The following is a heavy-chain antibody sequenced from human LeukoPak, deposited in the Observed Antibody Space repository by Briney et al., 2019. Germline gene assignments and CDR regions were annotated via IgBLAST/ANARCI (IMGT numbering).Heavy chain of an antibody. V-gene: IGHV1-24*01. CDR3: ATPAGKVEPRWFDY. D-gene: IGHD2-2*01. J-gene: IGHJ4*02. CDR2: FDPEDGET. Sequence: GASVKVSCKASGYTFTNYGITWVRQAPGPGLEWMGGFDPEDGETIYAQKFQGRVTMTEDTSTDTAYMELSSLRSEDTAVYYCATPAGKVEPRWFDYWGQGTRVTVSS. CDR1: GYTFTNYG.